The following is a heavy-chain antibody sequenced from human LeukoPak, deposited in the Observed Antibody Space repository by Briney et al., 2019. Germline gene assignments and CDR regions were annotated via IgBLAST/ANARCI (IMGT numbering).Heavy chain of an antibody. J-gene: IGHJ6*03. CDR2: IYYTGSG. Sequence: PSETLSLTCTVSDVSITTSSYYWAWLRQPPGKGLEWIGSIYYTGSGYYNPSLKSRVTMSVDTSKNMFTLRLTSVTATDTAVYYCASEGSQDTFYYMDVWGKGTTVTVSS. CDR3: ASEGSQDTFYYMDV. V-gene: IGHV4-39*01. CDR1: DVSITTSSYY.